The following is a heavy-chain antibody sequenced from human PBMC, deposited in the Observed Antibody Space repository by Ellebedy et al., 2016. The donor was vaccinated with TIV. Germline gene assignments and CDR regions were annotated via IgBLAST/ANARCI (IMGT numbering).Heavy chain of an antibody. CDR3: TKNYLRLRDNFDH. Sequence: GGSLRLSCTSSGFTFNNFAMSWVRQAPGKGPQWVASVDYTGASINYAASVRGRFIISRDNSRNTVVLQMNTLRVDDTAVYYCTKNYLRLRDNFDHWGQGVAVTVSS. V-gene: IGHV3-23*01. J-gene: IGHJ4*02. D-gene: IGHD3-3*01. CDR2: VDYTGASI. CDR1: GFTFNNFA.